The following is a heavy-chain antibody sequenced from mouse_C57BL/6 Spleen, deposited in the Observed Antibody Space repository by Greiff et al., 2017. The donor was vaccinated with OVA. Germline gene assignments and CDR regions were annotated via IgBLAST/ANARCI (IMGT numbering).Heavy chain of an antibody. D-gene: IGHD4-1*01. Sequence: VQLKESGPGLVKPSQSLSLTCSVTGYSITSGYYWNWIRQFPGNKLEWMGYISYDGSNNYNPSLKNRISITRDTSKNQFFLKLNSVTTEDTATYYCVTGYYFDYWGQGTTLTVSS. V-gene: IGHV3-6*01. CDR1: GYSITSGYY. CDR3: VTGYYFDY. J-gene: IGHJ2*01. CDR2: ISYDGSN.